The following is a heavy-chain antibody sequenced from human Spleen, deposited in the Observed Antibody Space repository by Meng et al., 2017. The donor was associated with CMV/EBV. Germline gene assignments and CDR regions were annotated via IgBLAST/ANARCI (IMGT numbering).Heavy chain of an antibody. V-gene: IGHV4-34*01. CDR1: DGSFNGYY. CDR2: INHSGGT. J-gene: IGHJ5*02. D-gene: IGHD2-2*01. CDR3: VRAHCSRINCYYRFDP. Sequence: SETLSLTCALSDGSFNGYYWTWVRQPPGKGLEWIGEINHSGGTNYNPSLKRRATISLDTSSNQIFLVMASVTAADTAMYYCVRAHCSRINCYYRFDPWGQGSWVTVSS.